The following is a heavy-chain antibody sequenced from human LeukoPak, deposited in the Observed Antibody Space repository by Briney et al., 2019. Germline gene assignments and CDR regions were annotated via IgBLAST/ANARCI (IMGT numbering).Heavy chain of an antibody. J-gene: IGHJ4*02. V-gene: IGHV3-43*02. Sequence: HTGGSLRLSCAASGFTFGDYAMHWVRQAPGKGLEWASLISGDGGSTYYADSVKGRFTISRDDSKNSLYLQMNSLRTEDTALYYCAAEYYDILTGYSWGQGTLVTVSS. CDR3: AAEYYDILTGYS. CDR2: ISGDGGST. D-gene: IGHD3-9*01. CDR1: GFTFGDYA.